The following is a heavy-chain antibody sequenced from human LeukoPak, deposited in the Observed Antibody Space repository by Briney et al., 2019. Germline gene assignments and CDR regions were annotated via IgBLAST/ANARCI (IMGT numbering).Heavy chain of an antibody. D-gene: IGHD5-24*01. Sequence: SETLSLTCTVSGASISGSSYYWSWIRQPPGQGLEWIGTIHSSGNTYYNPSLKSRVTISVDTSKNQFSLKLSSVTAADTAVYYCARPAGWLPRYYFEYWGQGTLVTVSS. V-gene: IGHV4-39*01. CDR2: IHSSGNT. CDR3: ARPAGWLPRYYFEY. J-gene: IGHJ4*02. CDR1: GASISGSSYY.